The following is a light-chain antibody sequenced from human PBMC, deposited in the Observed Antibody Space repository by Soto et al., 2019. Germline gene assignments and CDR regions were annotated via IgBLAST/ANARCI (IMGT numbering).Light chain of an antibody. V-gene: IGLV2-14*01. CDR1: SSDIGGYNY. Sequence: QSVLTQPASVSGSPGQSITISCTGTSSDIGGYNYVSWYQQNPGKAPKLMIYNVSNRPSGVSNRFSAYKSGNTASPTISGLHDEAEADDYCSSYTRRTPLIFGGGTKPTVL. CDR2: NVS. J-gene: IGLJ2*01. CDR3: SSYTRRTPLI.